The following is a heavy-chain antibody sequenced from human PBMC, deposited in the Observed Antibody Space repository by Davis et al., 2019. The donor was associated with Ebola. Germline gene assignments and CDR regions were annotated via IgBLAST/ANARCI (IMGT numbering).Heavy chain of an antibody. CDR1: GFTFSRDA. J-gene: IGHJ3*02. CDR2: LSGSGDNT. D-gene: IGHD3-10*01. CDR3: AKAGVMVRGVIGAFDI. Sequence: PGGSLRLSCAASGFTFSRDAMSWVRQAPGKGLEWVSALSGSGDNTYYADSAKGRFTISRDNSKNTLYLQMNSLRAEDTAVYYCAKAGVMVRGVIGAFDIWGQGTMVTVSS. V-gene: IGHV3-23*01.